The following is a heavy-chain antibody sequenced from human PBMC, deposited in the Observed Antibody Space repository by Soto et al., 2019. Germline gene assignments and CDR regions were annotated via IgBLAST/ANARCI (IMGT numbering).Heavy chain of an antibody. CDR2: INHSGST. D-gene: IGHD7-27*01. V-gene: IGHV4-34*01. Sequence: SETLSLTCAVYGGSFSGYYWNWIRQPPGKGLEWIGEINHSGSTNYNPSIKSRVTISVDTSKNQFSLKLSSVTAADTAVYYCARGWGRIFDYWGQGTLVTVS. CDR1: GGSFSGYY. J-gene: IGHJ4*02. CDR3: ARGWGRIFDY.